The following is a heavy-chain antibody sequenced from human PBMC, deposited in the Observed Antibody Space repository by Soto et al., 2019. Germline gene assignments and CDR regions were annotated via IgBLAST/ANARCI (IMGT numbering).Heavy chain of an antibody. J-gene: IGHJ6*02. Sequence: QVQLVQSGAEVKKPGASVKVSCKASGYTFTGYYMHWVRQAPGQGLEWMGWINPNSGGTNYAQKFQGWVTMTRDTSISTAYMELSRLRSDDTAVYYCARSVAGRGVYCYGMDVWGQGTTVTVSS. CDR1: GYTFTGYY. D-gene: IGHD6-19*01. CDR3: ARSVAGRGVYCYGMDV. CDR2: INPNSGGT. V-gene: IGHV1-2*04.